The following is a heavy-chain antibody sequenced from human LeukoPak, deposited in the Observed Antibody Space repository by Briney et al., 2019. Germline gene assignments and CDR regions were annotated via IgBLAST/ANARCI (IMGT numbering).Heavy chain of an antibody. CDR3: ARASAYDYVWGSYRSLSDFDY. D-gene: IGHD3-16*02. CDR2: INHSGST. CDR1: GFTFSSYA. V-gene: IGHV4-34*01. Sequence: GSLRLSCAASGFTFSSYAMSWIRQPPGKGLEWIGEINHSGSTNYNPSLKSRVTISVDTSKNQFSLKLSSVTAADTAVYYCARASAYDYVWGSYRSLSDFDYWGQGTLVTVSS. J-gene: IGHJ4*02.